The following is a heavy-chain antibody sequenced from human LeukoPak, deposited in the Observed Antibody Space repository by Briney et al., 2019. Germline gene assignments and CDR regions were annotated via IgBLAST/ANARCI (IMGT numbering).Heavy chain of an antibody. CDR2: IKQDGSEK. CDR3: ARDGRYCSRSSCFSLRGAFDI. V-gene: IGHV3-7*01. CDR1: GFTFSTYS. D-gene: IGHD2-2*01. J-gene: IGHJ3*02. Sequence: GGSLRLSCAASGFTFSTYSMSWVRQAPGKGLEWVASIKQDGSEKCYVDFLKGRFAISRDKAKNSLYLQMNSLRAEDTAVYYCARDGRYCSRSSCFSLRGAFDIWGQGTMVTVSS.